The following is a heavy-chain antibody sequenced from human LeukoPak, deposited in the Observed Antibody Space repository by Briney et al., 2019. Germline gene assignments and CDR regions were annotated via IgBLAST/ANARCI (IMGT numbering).Heavy chain of an antibody. CDR2: ISASGGST. J-gene: IGHJ4*02. V-gene: IGHV3-23*01. CDR3: AKDGDYPYFDY. CDR1: GFTFRSHD. Sequence: GGSLRLSCAASGFTFRSHDMSWVRQAPGKGLEWVSGISASGGSTFYADSVKGRFTISRDNSKNTLYLQMNGLRVEDTAVYYCAKDGDYPYFDYWGRGTLVTVSS. D-gene: IGHD4-17*01.